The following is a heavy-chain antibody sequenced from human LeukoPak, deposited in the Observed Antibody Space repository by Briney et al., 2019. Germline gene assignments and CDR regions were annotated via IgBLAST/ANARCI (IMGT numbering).Heavy chain of an antibody. CDR1: GGTFSSYA. Sequence: SVKVSCKASGGTFSSYAISWVRQAPGQGLEWMGGIIPIFGTANHAQKFQGRVTITADESTSTAYMELSSLRSEDTAVYYCARGQATMVRGVIPLDYWGQGTLVTVSS. CDR2: IIPIFGTA. J-gene: IGHJ4*02. CDR3: ARGQATMVRGVIPLDY. D-gene: IGHD3-10*01. V-gene: IGHV1-69*13.